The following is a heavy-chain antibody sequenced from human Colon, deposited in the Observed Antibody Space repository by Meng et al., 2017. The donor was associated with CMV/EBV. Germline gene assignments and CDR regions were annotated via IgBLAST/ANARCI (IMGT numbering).Heavy chain of an antibody. J-gene: IGHJ4*02. CDR1: GFTLSSYA. V-gene: IGHV3-30-3*01. CDR3: ARDLEGETGATLDY. D-gene: IGHD7-27*01. Sequence: SGFTLSSYAMHWVRQAPGKGLEWVAVISYDGSNKYYADSVKGRFTISRDNSKNTLYLQMNSLRAEDTAVYYCARDLEGETGATLDYWGQGTLVTVSS. CDR2: ISYDGSNK.